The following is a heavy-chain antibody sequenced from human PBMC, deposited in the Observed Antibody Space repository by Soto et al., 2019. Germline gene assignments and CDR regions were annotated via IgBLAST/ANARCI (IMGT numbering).Heavy chain of an antibody. CDR2: IYHTGTT. CDR3: VRYKSYIYANDV. D-gene: IGHD1-20*01. V-gene: IGHV4-39*07. Sequence: SETLSLTCAVSGGSISSSSYYWGGIRQPPWKGLEWIGEIYHTGTTNYNPSLQSRVTIGIDKSKSQLSLRLSSVVIADTAVYYCVRYKSYIYANDVWGQGTSVTV. CDR1: GGSISSSSYY. J-gene: IGHJ6*02.